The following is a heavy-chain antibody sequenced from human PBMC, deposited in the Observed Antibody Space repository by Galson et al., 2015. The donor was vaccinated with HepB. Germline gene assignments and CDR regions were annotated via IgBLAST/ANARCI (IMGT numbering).Heavy chain of an antibody. Sequence: QSGAEVKKPGESLKVSCKASGYTFTGYYMHWVRQAPGQGLEWMGRINPISGGTNYAQKFQGRVTMTRDTSISTAYMELSRLRSDDTAVYYCARDRSIGWYLAFDIWGQGTMVTVSS. V-gene: IGHV1-2*06. CDR2: INPISGGT. CDR3: ARDRSIGWYLAFDI. D-gene: IGHD6-19*01. CDR1: GYTFTGYY. J-gene: IGHJ3*02.